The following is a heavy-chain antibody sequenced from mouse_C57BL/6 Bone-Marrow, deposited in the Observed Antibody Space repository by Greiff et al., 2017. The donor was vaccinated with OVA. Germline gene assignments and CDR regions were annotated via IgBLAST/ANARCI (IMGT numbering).Heavy chain of an antibody. V-gene: IGHV1-50*01. CDR2: IDPSDSYT. Sequence: QVQLQQPGAELVKPGASVKLSCKASGYTFTSYWMQWVKQRPGQGLEWIGEIDPSDSYTNYNQKFKGKATLTVDTSSSTAYMQLSSLTSEDSAVYDCARDDGYYFDCWGRGTTLTVSS. CDR3: ARDDGYYFDC. CDR1: GYTFTSYW. J-gene: IGHJ2*01. D-gene: IGHD2-3*01.